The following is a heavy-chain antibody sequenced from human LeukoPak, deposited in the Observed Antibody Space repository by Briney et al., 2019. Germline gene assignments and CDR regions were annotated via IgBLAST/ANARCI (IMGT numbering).Heavy chain of an antibody. CDR2: INPNSGGT. V-gene: IGHV1-2*02. Sequence: GASVKVSCKASGYTFTSYGINWVRQAPGQGREWMGWINPNSGGTNYAQKFQGRVTMTRDTSISTAYMELSRLRSDDTAVYYCARAYSSGWFRGFDYWGQGTLVTVSS. D-gene: IGHD6-19*01. CDR1: GYTFTSYG. J-gene: IGHJ4*02. CDR3: ARAYSSGWFRGFDY.